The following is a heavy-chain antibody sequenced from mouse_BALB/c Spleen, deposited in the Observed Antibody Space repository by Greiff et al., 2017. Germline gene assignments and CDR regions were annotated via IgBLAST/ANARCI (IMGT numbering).Heavy chain of an antibody. CDR1: GFTFSSYA. CDR2: ISSGGSYT. V-gene: IGHV5-9-4*01. J-gene: IGHJ4*01. CDR3: ARDIGITTATSYAMDY. Sequence: EVKLEESGGGLVKPGGSLKLSCAASGFTFSSYAMSWVRQSPEKRLEWVAEISSGGSYTYYPDTVTGRFTISRDNAKNTLYLEMSSLRSEDTAMYYCARDIGITTATSYAMDYWGQGTSVTVSS. D-gene: IGHD1-2*01.